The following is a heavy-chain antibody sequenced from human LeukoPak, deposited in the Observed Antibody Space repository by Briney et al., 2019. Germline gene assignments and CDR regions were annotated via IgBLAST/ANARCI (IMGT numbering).Heavy chain of an antibody. D-gene: IGHD3-22*01. Sequence: SETLSLTCAVYGGSFSGYYWSWIRQPPGKGLEWIGEINHSGSTNYNPSLKSRVTISVDTSKNQFSLKLSSVTAADTAVYYCARDPDYYDSSGRGSASFDPWGQGTLVTVSS. CDR2: INHSGST. J-gene: IGHJ5*02. CDR3: ARDPDYYDSSGRGSASFDP. CDR1: GGSFSGYY. V-gene: IGHV4-34*01.